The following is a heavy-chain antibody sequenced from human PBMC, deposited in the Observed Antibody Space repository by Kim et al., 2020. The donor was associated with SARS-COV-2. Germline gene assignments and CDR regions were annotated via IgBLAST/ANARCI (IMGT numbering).Heavy chain of an antibody. D-gene: IGHD4-17*01. V-gene: IGHV3-48*04. CDR3: ARSDYGRAFDV. Sequence: GGSLRLSCVASGFSFSIYSMNWVRQAPGKRLEWLSFIDSGNISIYYADSVKGRFTISRDNAKNSLYLHMNSLGARDSAVYYCARSDYGRAFDVWGQGTLV. J-gene: IGHJ3*01. CDR2: IDSGNISI. CDR1: GFSFSIYS.